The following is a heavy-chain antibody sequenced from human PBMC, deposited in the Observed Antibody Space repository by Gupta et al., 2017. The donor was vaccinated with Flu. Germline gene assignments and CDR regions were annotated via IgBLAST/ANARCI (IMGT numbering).Heavy chain of an antibody. Sequence: PGQGLEWMGRNNPNSGGTKYALKFQGRVTMTSDTSISTAYMELSSLRSDDTAIYFFARVGYCSTTSCYEPFDSWGLGTLLTVSS. CDR2: NNPNSGGT. V-gene: IGHV1-2*06. D-gene: IGHD2-2*01. CDR3: ARVGYCSTTSCYEPFDS. J-gene: IGHJ4*02.